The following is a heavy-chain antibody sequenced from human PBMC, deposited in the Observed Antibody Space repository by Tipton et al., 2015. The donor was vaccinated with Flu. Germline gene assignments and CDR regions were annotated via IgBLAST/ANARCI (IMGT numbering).Heavy chain of an antibody. J-gene: IGHJ4*02. Sequence: GSLRLSCAASGFTFSSYEMNWVRQASGKGLEWVSYISSSGNTISYADSVRGRFTISRDNTKKSLYPQLNSVRAGDTAIYYCATLTGDDYWGQGVLVTVSS. CDR2: ISSSGNTI. V-gene: IGHV3-48*03. CDR3: ATLTGDDY. D-gene: IGHD7-27*01. CDR1: GFTFSSYE.